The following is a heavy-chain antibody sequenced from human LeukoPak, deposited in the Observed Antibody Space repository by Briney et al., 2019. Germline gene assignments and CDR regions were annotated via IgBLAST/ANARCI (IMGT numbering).Heavy chain of an antibody. CDR2: IDSGGST. Sequence: PGGSLRLSCAASGFTFSSYWMSWVRQAPGKGLEWVSVIDSGGSTHYADSVKGRFTISRDNSKNTLYLQMNTLRAEDTAVYYCARAAAASPFDYWGQGTLVTVSS. J-gene: IGHJ4*02. CDR3: ARAAAASPFDY. D-gene: IGHD6-13*01. CDR1: GFTFSSYW. V-gene: IGHV3-53*01.